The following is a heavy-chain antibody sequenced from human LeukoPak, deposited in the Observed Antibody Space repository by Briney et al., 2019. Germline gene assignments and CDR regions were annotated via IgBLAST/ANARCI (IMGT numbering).Heavy chain of an antibody. V-gene: IGHV4-34*01. Sequence: SETLSLTCAVYGGSFSGYYWSWIRQPPGKGLEWIGEINHSGSTNYNPSLKSRVTISVDTSKSQFSLKLSSVTAADTAVYYCARGYYYGSGSSFDYWGQGTLVTVSS. CDR3: ARGYYYGSGSSFDY. CDR1: GGSFSGYY. J-gene: IGHJ4*02. D-gene: IGHD3-10*01. CDR2: INHSGST.